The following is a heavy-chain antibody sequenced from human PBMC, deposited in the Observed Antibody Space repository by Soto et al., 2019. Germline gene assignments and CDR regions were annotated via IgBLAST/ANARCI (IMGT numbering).Heavy chain of an antibody. J-gene: IGHJ6*02. CDR1: GYSFTSYW. Sequence: EVQLVQSGAEVKKPGESLKISCKGSGYSFTSYWIGWVRQMPGKGLEWMGIIYPGDSDTRYSPSFQGQVTISADKSISTAYLQWSSLKASDTAMYYCARQDYWKQPYDYYGMDVWGQGTTVTVSS. CDR2: IYPGDSDT. V-gene: IGHV5-51*01. D-gene: IGHD5-18*01. CDR3: ARQDYWKQPYDYYGMDV.